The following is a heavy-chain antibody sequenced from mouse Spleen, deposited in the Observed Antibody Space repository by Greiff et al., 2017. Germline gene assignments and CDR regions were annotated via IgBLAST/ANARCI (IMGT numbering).Heavy chain of an antibody. CDR1: GYTFTSYW. D-gene: IGHD4-1*01. Sequence: QVQLQQPGAELVKPGASVKLSCKASGYTFTSYWMPWVQQRPGQGLEWIGMIHPNSGSTNYTENFKSKATLSVDKSSSTAYMQLSSLTSEDSAVYYCAREGNWDWFAYWGQGTLVTVSA. CDR2: IHPNSGST. V-gene: IGHV1-64*01. CDR3: AREGNWDWFAY. J-gene: IGHJ3*01.